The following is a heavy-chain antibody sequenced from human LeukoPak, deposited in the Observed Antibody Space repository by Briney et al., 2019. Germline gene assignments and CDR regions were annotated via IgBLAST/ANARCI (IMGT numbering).Heavy chain of an antibody. D-gene: IGHD2-2*01. CDR2: XKSKTXGGXT. V-gene: IGHV3-15*01. CDR1: GFTFSNXX. Sequence: PGGSLRXSCAXSGFTFSNXXXXXXRQAPGKGXXXXXXXKSKTXGGXTDYAAXVXGRFXISRDDSKNTLYLQMNSLKTEDTAVYYCTTVRGSTSCCIFDYWGQGTLVTVSS. CDR3: TTVRGSTSCCIFDY. J-gene: IGHJ4*02.